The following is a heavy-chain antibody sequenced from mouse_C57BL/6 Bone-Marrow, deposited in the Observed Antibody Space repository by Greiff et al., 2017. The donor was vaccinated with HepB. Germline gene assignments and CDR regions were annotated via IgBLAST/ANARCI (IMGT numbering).Heavy chain of an antibody. CDR2: IDPSDDDT. J-gene: IGHJ2*01. Sequence: QVQLQQPGAELVKPGASVKLSCKASGYTFTSYWMQWVKQRPGQGLEWIGEIDPSDDDTNYNQKFKGKATLTVDPSSSTAYMQLSSLTSEDSAVYYCARCYYGSSYFDYWGQGTTLTVSS. CDR3: ARCYYGSSYFDY. D-gene: IGHD1-1*01. CDR1: GYTFTSYW. V-gene: IGHV1-50*01.